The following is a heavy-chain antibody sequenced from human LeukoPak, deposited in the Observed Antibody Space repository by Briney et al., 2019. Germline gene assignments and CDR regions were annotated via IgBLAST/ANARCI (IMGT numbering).Heavy chain of an antibody. J-gene: IGHJ6*02. V-gene: IGHV1-69*04. CDR1: GDTFSSYA. Sequence: ASVKVSCKASGDTFSSYAINWVRQAPGQGPEWMGRITPFLGIANYPQKFQGRVTITADESTTTAYMELSSLRSEDTAVYYCARSHCSSTSCYGYYGMDVWGQGTTVTVSS. D-gene: IGHD2-2*01. CDR3: ARSHCSSTSCYGYYGMDV. CDR2: ITPFLGIA.